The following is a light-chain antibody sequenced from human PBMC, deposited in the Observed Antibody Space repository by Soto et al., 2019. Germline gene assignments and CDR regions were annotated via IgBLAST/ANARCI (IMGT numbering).Light chain of an antibody. CDR3: LQYNVYPLT. J-gene: IGKJ4*01. V-gene: IGKV1-5*03. Sequence: DIQMTQSPSTLSASVGDRVTITCRASQNINRWLAWYQQRPGKAPNLLIHKASTLEAGVPSRFSGSASGTAFTLTISSLQPDDFAAYFCLQYNVYPLTFGGGTKVEIK. CDR1: QNINRW. CDR2: KAS.